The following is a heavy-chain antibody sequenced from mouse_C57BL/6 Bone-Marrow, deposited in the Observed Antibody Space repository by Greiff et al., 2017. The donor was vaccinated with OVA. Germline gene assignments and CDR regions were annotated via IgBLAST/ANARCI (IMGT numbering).Heavy chain of an antibody. CDR2: IHPNSGST. D-gene: IGHD2-2*01. J-gene: IGHJ4*01. V-gene: IGHV1-64*01. CDR3: AREELWLRRRGGMDY. Sequence: QVQLQQPGAELVKPGASVKLSCKASGYTFTSYWMHWVKQRPGQGLEWIGMIHPNSGSTNYNEKFKSKATLTVDKSSSTAYMQLSSLTSEDSAVYYCAREELWLRRRGGMDYWGQGTSVTVSS. CDR1: GYTFTSYW.